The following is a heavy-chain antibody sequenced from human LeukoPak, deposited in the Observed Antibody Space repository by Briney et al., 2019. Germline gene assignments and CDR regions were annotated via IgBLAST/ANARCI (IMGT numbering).Heavy chain of an antibody. V-gene: IGHV4-39*07. Sequence: SETLSLTCTVSGGSISSSSYYWGWIRQPPGKGLEWIGSIYYSGSTYYNPSLKSRVTISVDKSKNQFSLKLSSVTAADTAVYYCARDTIRSYGYVGYFDYWGQGTLVTVSS. D-gene: IGHD5-18*01. J-gene: IGHJ4*02. CDR2: IYYSGST. CDR1: GGSISSSSYY. CDR3: ARDTIRSYGYVGYFDY.